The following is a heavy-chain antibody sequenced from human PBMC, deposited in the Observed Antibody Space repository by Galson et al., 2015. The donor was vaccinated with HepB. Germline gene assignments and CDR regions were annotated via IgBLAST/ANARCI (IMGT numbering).Heavy chain of an antibody. V-gene: IGHV3-33*01. J-gene: IGHJ4*02. D-gene: IGHD3-3*01. CDR3: ARPFYDFWSGAEAPFDY. CDR2: IWYDGSNK. CDR1: GFTFSSYG. Sequence: SLRLSCAASGFTFSSYGMHWVRQAPGKGLEWVAVIWYDGSNKYYADSVKGRFTISRDNSKNTLYLQMNSLRAEDTAVYYCARPFYDFWSGAEAPFDYWGQGTLVTVSS.